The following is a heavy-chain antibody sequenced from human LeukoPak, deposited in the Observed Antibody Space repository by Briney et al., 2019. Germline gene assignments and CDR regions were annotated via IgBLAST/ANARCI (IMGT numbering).Heavy chain of an antibody. D-gene: IGHD2-15*01. CDR2: ISPNSGGT. Sequence: AAVKVSCKAAGGTFSSYAISWVRRAPGQGLEWRGWISPNSGGTKYAQKFPGRVTMTRDKSISTAYMALNRLMVADTAVDYCARARSRWHLPPFDYWGQGTLVTVSS. V-gene: IGHV1-2*02. J-gene: IGHJ4*02. CDR3: ARARSRWHLPPFDY. CDR1: GGTFSSYA.